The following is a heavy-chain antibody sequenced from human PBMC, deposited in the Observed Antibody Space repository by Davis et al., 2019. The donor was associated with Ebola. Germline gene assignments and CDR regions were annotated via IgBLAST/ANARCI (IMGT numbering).Heavy chain of an antibody. Sequence: LRLSCAVSGGSISSGGYSWSWIRQPPGKGLEWIGYIYYSGSTYYNPSLKSRVTISVDTSKNQFSLKLSSVTAADTAVYYCARASWLGTGAYEWGQGTLVTVSS. D-gene: IGHD1-1*01. CDR3: ARASWLGTGAYE. CDR2: IYYSGST. CDR1: GGSISSGGYS. J-gene: IGHJ4*02. V-gene: IGHV4-30-4*07.